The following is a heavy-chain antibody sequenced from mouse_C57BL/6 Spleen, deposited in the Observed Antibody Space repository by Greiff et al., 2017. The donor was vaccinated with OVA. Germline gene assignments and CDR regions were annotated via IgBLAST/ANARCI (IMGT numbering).Heavy chain of an antibody. CDR3: ARYIYYGNDFDY. Sequence: QVQLQQSGAELVMPGASVKLSCKASGYTFTSYWMHWVKQRPGQGLEWIGEIDPSDSYTNYNQKFKGKSTLTVDKSSSTAYMQLSSLTSEDSAVYYCARYIYYGNDFDYWGQGTTLTVSS. CDR1: GYTFTSYW. CDR2: IDPSDSYT. J-gene: IGHJ2*01. V-gene: IGHV1-69*01. D-gene: IGHD2-1*01.